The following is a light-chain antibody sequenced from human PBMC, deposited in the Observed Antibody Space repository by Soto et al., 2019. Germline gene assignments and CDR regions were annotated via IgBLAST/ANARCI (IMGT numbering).Light chain of an antibody. CDR1: QSVSSSY. CDR3: QQHGSSPIT. CDR2: GAS. Sequence: EIVLTQSPGTLSLSPGERATLSCRASQSVSSSYLAWYQQKPGQAPRLLIYGASSRATGIPDRFSGSGSGTDVTLTISRLEPEDFAVYYCQQHGSSPITFGQGTRLEIK. V-gene: IGKV3-20*01. J-gene: IGKJ5*01.